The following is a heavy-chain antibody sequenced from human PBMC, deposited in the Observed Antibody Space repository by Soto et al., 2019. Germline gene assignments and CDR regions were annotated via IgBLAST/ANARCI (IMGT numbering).Heavy chain of an antibody. CDR1: GYTFTNYD. D-gene: IGHD5-12*01. Sequence: ASVKVSCKASGYTFTNYDINWVRQAPGQGLEWMGWMNPNTGNTLYAQHFQVRLIMSRDTFISTAFMGLSSLRSEDTDLYYCARGQLATLTDFWGQGPLVTVSS. J-gene: IGHJ4*02. CDR2: MNPNTGNT. CDR3: ARGQLATLTDF. V-gene: IGHV1-8*01.